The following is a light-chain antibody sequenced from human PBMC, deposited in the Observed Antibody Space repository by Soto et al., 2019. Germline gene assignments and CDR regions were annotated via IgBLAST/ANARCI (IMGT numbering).Light chain of an antibody. CDR3: QQSYSTPLT. CDR2: AAS. J-gene: IGKJ4*01. CDR1: QTISSY. Sequence: DIQMTQSPSSLSASIGERVTITCRASQTISSYLNRYQQKPGKAPKLLIYAASSLQSGVPSRFSGSGSGTEFTPTNSSQQPEDFATYYCQQSYSTPLTFGGGTKVEIK. V-gene: IGKV1-39*01.